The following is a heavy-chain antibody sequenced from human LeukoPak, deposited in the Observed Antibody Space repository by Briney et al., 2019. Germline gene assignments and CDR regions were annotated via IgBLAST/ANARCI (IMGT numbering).Heavy chain of an antibody. D-gene: IGHD3-22*01. CDR1: GGSFSGYY. Sequence: SETLSLTCTVSGGSFSGYYWNWIRQSPGKGLEWIGEINRSGSTNYNPSLKSRVTISIDTSKNQFSLKLSSVTAADTAVYYCALYYYDSSGYYRNDYWGQGTLVTVSS. V-gene: IGHV4-34*01. J-gene: IGHJ4*02. CDR2: INRSGST. CDR3: ALYYYDSSGYYRNDY.